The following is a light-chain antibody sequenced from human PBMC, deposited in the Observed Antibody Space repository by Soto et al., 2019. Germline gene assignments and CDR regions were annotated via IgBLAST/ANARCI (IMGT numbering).Light chain of an antibody. CDR3: QHRSNWPPWT. V-gene: IGKV3-11*01. Sequence: EIVLTQSPATLSLSPGERATLSCRASQSVSTYLAWYQQKPGQAPRLLIFDASNRATGIPARFSGSGSGTDFTLTISSLEPDDFAVYYCQHRSNWPPWTFGQGTKVGIK. J-gene: IGKJ1*01. CDR1: QSVSTY. CDR2: DAS.